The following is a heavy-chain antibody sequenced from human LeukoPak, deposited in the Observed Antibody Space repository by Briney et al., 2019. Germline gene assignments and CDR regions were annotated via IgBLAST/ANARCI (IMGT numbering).Heavy chain of an antibody. J-gene: IGHJ4*02. CDR3: AKVTRDFPEG. V-gene: IGHV3-23*01. CDR2: ISGSGGST. D-gene: IGHD1-14*01. CDR1: GFTFSSYA. Sequence: GGSLRLSCAASGFTFSSYAMSWVCQDPGKGLEWVSAISGSGGSTYYADSVKGRFTISRDNSKNTLYLQMNSLRAEDTAVYYYAKVTRDFPEGWGEGTLVTVSS.